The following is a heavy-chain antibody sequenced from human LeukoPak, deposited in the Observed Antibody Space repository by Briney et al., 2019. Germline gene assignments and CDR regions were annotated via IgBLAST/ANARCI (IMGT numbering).Heavy chain of an antibody. CDR1: GFTFSSCA. J-gene: IGHJ5*02. CDR2: ISGGGGSA. Sequence: GGSLRLSCAASGFTFSSCAMNWVRQAPGKGLEWVSHISGGGGSAHYADSVKGRFTISRDNFKNTLYLQMNSLRDEDTAVYYCATDYSSDFFNWLDPCGQGTLVTVSS. D-gene: IGHD6-19*01. V-gene: IGHV3-23*01. CDR3: ATDYSSDFFNWLDP.